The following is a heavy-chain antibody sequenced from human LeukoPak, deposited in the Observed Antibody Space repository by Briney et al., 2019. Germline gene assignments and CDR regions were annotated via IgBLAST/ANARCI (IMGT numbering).Heavy chain of an antibody. CDR2: IKQDGSEY. V-gene: IGHV3-7*01. CDR3: LSPQDGSGNAFDI. J-gene: IGHJ3*02. Sequence: GGSLRLSCAASGFTFSSYWMIWVRQGPGKGLEWLANIKQDGSEYYYVDSVKGRLTSSRDNATNSLDLQMNSCRAEDPAVYYCLSPQDGSGNAFDIWGQDKMVSVSS. D-gene: IGHD3-10*01. CDR1: GFTFSSYW.